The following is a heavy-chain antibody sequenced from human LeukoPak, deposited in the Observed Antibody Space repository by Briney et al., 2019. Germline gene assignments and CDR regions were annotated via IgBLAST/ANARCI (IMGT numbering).Heavy chain of an antibody. D-gene: IGHD3-10*01. J-gene: IGHJ4*02. V-gene: IGHV4-34*01. CDR2: INHSGST. Sequence: SETLSLTCAVYGGSFSGYYWSWIRQPPGKGLEWIGEINHSGSTNYNPSLRSRVTISVDTSKNQFSLKLSSVTAADTAVYYCARARLTYYYGSGSYTFDYWGQGTLVTVSS. CDR1: GGSFSGYY. CDR3: ARARLTYYYGSGSYTFDY.